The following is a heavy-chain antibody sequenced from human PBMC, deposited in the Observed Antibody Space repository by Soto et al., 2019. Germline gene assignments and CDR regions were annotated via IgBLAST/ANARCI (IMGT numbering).Heavy chain of an antibody. D-gene: IGHD2-2*01. V-gene: IGHV3-30-3*01. J-gene: IGHJ6*02. Sequence: PGGSLRLSCAASGFTFSSYAMHWVRQAPGKGLEWVAVISYDGSNKYYADSVKGRFTISRDNSKNTLYLQMNSLRAEDTAVYYCASPPQPYCSSTSCYGYGMDVWGQGTTVTVSS. CDR3: ASPPQPYCSSTSCYGYGMDV. CDR2: ISYDGSNK. CDR1: GFTFSSYA.